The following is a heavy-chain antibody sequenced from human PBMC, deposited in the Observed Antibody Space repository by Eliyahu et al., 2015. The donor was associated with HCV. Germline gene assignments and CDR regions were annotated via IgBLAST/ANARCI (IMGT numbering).Heavy chain of an antibody. V-gene: IGHV3-23*01. CDR1: GFTFSSYA. J-gene: IGHJ1*01. CDR3: AIYARAVVVPGEYFQH. D-gene: IGHD3-22*01. CDR2: ISGSGGST. Sequence: EVQLLESGGGLVQPGGSLRLSCAASGFTFSSYAMNWVRQAPGKGLEWVSGISGSGGSTYYADSVKGRFTISRDNSKNTLYLQMNSLRAEDTAVYYCAIYARAVVVPGEYFQHWGQGTLVTVSS.